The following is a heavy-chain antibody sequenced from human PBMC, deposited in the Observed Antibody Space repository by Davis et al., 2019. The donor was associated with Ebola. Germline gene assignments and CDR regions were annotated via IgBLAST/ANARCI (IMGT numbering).Heavy chain of an antibody. CDR3: ARHKTGYSSGWHWYFDL. CDR2: IYYSGST. CDR1: GGSISSSSYY. D-gene: IGHD6-19*01. V-gene: IGHV4-39*01. Sequence: PGGSLRLSCTVSGGSISSSSYYWGWIRQPPGKGLEWIGSIYYSGSTYYNPSLKSRVTISVDTSKNQFSLKLSSVTAADTAVYYCARHKTGYSSGWHWYFDLWGRGTLVTVSS. J-gene: IGHJ2*01.